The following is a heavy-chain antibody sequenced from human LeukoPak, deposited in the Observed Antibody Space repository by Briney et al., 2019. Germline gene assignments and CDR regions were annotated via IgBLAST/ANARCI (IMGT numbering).Heavy chain of an antibody. D-gene: IGHD1-7*01. V-gene: IGHV4-30-4*01. CDR3: ARHWLELHYFDY. Sequence: SQTLSLTCTVSGGSFSSGDYYWSWIRQTPGKGLEWIGYIYYSGITYYNPSLKSRVTISVDTSKNQFSLKLSSVTAADTAVYCCARHWLELHYFDYWGQGTLVTVSS. CDR2: IYYSGIT. J-gene: IGHJ4*02. CDR1: GGSFSSGDYY.